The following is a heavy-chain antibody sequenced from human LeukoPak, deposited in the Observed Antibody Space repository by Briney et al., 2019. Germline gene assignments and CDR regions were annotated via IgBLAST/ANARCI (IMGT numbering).Heavy chain of an antibody. Sequence: SETLSLTCAVYGGSFSGYYWSWIRQPPGKGLEWIGEINHSGSTNYNPSLKSRVTISVDTSKNQFSLKLSSVTAADTAVYYCARTMVATIKASRRGPYYFDYLGQGTLVTVSS. V-gene: IGHV4-34*01. CDR1: GGSFSGYY. D-gene: IGHD5-12*01. CDR3: ARTMVATIKASRRGPYYFDY. J-gene: IGHJ4*02. CDR2: INHSGST.